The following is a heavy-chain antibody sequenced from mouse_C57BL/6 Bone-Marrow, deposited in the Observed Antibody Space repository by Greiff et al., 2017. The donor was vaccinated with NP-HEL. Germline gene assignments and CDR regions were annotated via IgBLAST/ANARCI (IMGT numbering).Heavy chain of an antibody. J-gene: IGHJ3*01. Sequence: VQLQQSGAELMKPGASVKLSCKATGYTFTSYGISWVKQRTGQGLEWIGEIYPRSGNTYYNEKFKGKATLTADKSSSTAYMELRSLTSEDSAVYFCARRPLLLRYLFAYWGQGTLVTVSA. V-gene: IGHV1-81*01. CDR2: IYPRSGNT. CDR3: ARRPLLLRYLFAY. D-gene: IGHD1-1*01. CDR1: GYTFTSYG.